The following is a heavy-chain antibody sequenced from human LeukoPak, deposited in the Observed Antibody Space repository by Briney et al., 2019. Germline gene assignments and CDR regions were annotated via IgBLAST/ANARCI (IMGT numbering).Heavy chain of an antibody. J-gene: IGHJ6*03. V-gene: IGHV4-4*07. CDR3: ARARVVAGTYYYYYMDV. D-gene: IGHD6-19*01. Sequence: SETLSLTCTVSGGSISSYYWSWIRQPAGKGLEWIGRIYTSGSTNYNPSLKSRVTMSVDTSKNQFSLKLSSVTAADTAMYYCARARVVAGTYYYYYMDVWGKGTTVTVSS. CDR2: IYTSGST. CDR1: GGSISSYY.